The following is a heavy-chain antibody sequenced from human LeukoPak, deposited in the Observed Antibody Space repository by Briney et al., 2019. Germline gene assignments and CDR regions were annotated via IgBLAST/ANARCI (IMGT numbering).Heavy chain of an antibody. CDR2: MNPNSGNT. V-gene: IGHV1-8*01. D-gene: IGHD2-15*01. Sequence: ASVNLSCKASGYTFTSYDINWGRQATGQGLERIGWMNPNSGNTGYAQKFQGRVTMTRNTSISTAYMELSSLRSEDTAVYYCARICSGGSCYNYDAFDIWGQGTMVTVSS. J-gene: IGHJ3*02. CDR3: ARICSGGSCYNYDAFDI. CDR1: GYTFTSYD.